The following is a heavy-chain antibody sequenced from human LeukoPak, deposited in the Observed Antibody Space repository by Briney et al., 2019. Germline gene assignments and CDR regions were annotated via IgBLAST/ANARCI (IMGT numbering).Heavy chain of an antibody. J-gene: IGHJ4*02. CDR2: IYYSGST. V-gene: IGHV4-59*01. D-gene: IGHD6-6*01. Sequence: SETLSLTCTVSGGSISSYYWSWIRQPPGKGLEWIGYIYYSGSTNYNPSLKSRVTISVDTSKNQFSLKLSSVTAADTAVYYCARAASLQYSSSGYDYWGQGTLVPSPQ. CDR1: GGSISSYY. CDR3: ARAASLQYSSSGYDY.